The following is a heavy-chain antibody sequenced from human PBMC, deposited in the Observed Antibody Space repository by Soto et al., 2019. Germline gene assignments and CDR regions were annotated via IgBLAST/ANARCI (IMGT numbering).Heavy chain of an antibody. CDR3: ARETHDILTGPPWVWYFDL. Sequence: QVQLQQWGAGPLRPLETLSLTCGVSGGSFSGYYWAWIRQSPGKGLEWIGEINDRGSINYNPSLKSRVRISVDTSKNHYSLNLRSVPAADTGVYYCARETHDILTGPPWVWYFDLWGRGTLVTVSS. J-gene: IGHJ2*01. D-gene: IGHD3-9*01. CDR2: INDRGSI. CDR1: GGSFSGYY. V-gene: IGHV4-34*01.